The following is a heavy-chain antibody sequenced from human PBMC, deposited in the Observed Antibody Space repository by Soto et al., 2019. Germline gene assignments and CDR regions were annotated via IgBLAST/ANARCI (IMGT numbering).Heavy chain of an antibody. CDR3: AKDHLDFTVDY. CDR2: ISGSGGST. D-gene: IGHD3-3*01. J-gene: IGHJ4*02. V-gene: IGHV3-23*01. Sequence: TPGKGLEWVSAISGSGGSTYYADSVKGRFTISRDNSKNTLYLQMNSLRAEDTAVYYCAKDHLDFTVDYWGQGTLVTVSS.